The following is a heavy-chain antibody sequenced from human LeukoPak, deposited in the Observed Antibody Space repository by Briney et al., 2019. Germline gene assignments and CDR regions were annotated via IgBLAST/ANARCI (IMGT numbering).Heavy chain of an antibody. CDR1: GFTLNNYA. CDR3: TTARIAAAGTMFDY. D-gene: IGHD6-13*01. J-gene: IGHJ4*02. Sequence: GGSLRLSCAASGFTLNNYAMSWVRQAPGKGLEWVGRIKSKTDGGTTDYAAPVKGRFTISRDDSKNTLYLQMNSLKTEDTAVYYCTTARIAAAGTMFDYWGQGTLVTVSS. CDR2: IKSKTDGGTT. V-gene: IGHV3-15*01.